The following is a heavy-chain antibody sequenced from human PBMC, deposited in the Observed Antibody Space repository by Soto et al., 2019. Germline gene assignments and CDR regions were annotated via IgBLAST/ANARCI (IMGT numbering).Heavy chain of an antibody. Sequence: ASVKVSCKASGYTFTSYAMHWVRQAPGQRLEWMGWINAGNGNTKYSQKFRGRVTITRDTSASTAYMELSSLRSEDTAVYYCARVISSSWSSDAFDIWGQGTMVTVS. CDR3: ARVISSSWSSDAFDI. V-gene: IGHV1-3*01. J-gene: IGHJ3*02. CDR1: GYTFTSYA. CDR2: INAGNGNT. D-gene: IGHD6-13*01.